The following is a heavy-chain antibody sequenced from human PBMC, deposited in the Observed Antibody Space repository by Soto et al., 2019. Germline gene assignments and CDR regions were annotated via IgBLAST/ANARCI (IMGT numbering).Heavy chain of an antibody. CDR3: ARDSPSSGLLGTNY. J-gene: IGHJ4*02. Sequence: QVPLVQSGAEVKKPGASVQVFCKASGYTFTNHGISWVRQAPGHGLEWMGWVSAYTGETKYAQSLQGRVTMTTDTSTNTAYMELRSLSSDDTAVFYCARDSPSSGLLGTNYWGQGTLVTVSS. D-gene: IGHD3-22*01. CDR1: GYTFTNHG. V-gene: IGHV1-18*01. CDR2: VSAYTGET.